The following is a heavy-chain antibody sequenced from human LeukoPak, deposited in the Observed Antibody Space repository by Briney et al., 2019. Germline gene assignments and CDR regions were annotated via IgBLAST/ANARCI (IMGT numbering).Heavy chain of an antibody. CDR3: TPENDPSGKMGRFDP. Sequence: GGSLRLSCAVSGIALSNYGMTWVRQAPGKGLDWVAGIRYDGSEELYADSVRGRFTISGDNSRNILYLQMNSLSPEDTATYYCTPENDPSGKMGRFDPWGQGTLVTVSS. CDR1: GIALSNYG. D-gene: IGHD3-10*01. V-gene: IGHV3-33*08. CDR2: IRYDGSEE. J-gene: IGHJ5*01.